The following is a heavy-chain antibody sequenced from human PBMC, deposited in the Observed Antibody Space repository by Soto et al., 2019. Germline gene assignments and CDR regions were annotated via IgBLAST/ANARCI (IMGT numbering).Heavy chain of an antibody. D-gene: IGHD3-10*01. Sequence: GGSLRLSCAASGFTFSSYAMSWVRQAPGKGLEWVSAISGSGGSTYYADSVKGRFTISRDNSKNTLYLQMNSLRAEATAVYYCAKDGDYYGSGSSLLGYYFDYWGQGTLVTVSS. CDR2: ISGSGGST. V-gene: IGHV3-23*01. J-gene: IGHJ4*02. CDR1: GFTFSSYA. CDR3: AKDGDYYGSGSSLLGYYFDY.